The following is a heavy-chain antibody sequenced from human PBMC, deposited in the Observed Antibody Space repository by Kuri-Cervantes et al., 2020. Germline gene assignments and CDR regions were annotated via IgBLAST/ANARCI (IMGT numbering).Heavy chain of an antibody. CDR1: GGSISSSSYY. Sequence: SETLSLTCTVSGGSISSSSYYWGWIRQPPGKGLEWIGSIYYSGSTYYNPSRKSRVTISVDTSKNQFSLKLSSVTAADTAVYYCARVSTVREGWLSRYYFDYWGQGTLVTVSS. CDR2: IYYSGST. D-gene: IGHD3-22*01. J-gene: IGHJ4*02. CDR3: ARVSTVREGWLSRYYFDY. V-gene: IGHV4-39*07.